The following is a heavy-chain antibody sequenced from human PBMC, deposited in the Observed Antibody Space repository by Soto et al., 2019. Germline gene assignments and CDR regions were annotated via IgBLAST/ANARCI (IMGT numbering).Heavy chain of an antibody. V-gene: IGHV2-26*01. J-gene: IGHJ2*01. Sequence: QVTLKESGPVLVKPTETLTLTCTVSGFSLTSTIMGVSWIRQPPGKALEWLAHIFSDDEKSYSASLKSRLTISKDTSKSQVVLTLTNMDPKDAATYYCARTRRDGYNLNWYFDLWGRGTLVTVSS. CDR3: ARTRRDGYNLNWYFDL. CDR1: GFSLTSTIMG. CDR2: IFSDDEK. D-gene: IGHD5-12*01.